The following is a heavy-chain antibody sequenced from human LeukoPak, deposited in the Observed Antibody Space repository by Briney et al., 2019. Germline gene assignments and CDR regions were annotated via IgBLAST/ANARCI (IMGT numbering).Heavy chain of an antibody. CDR2: IYYSGST. D-gene: IGHD3-22*01. CDR3: ARNYYDSSGYSNWCFDL. V-gene: IGHV4-30-4*01. J-gene: IGHJ2*01. Sequence: KSSETLSLTCTVSGGSISSGDYYWSWIRQPPGKGLEWIGYIYYSGSTYYNPSLKSRVTISVDTSKNQFSLKLSSVTAADTAVYYCARNYYDSSGYSNWCFDLWGRGTLVTVSS. CDR1: GGSISSGDYY.